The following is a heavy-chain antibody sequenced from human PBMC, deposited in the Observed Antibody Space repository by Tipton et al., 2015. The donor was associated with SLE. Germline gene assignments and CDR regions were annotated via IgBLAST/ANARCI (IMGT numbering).Heavy chain of an antibody. J-gene: IGHJ4*02. Sequence: TLSLTCTVSGGSISSHYWSWIRQPPGKGLEWIGYIYYSGSTNYNPSLKSRVTISVDTSKNQFSRKLSSVIAADTAVYYCARHRGIVGATTDYWGQGTLVTVSS. CDR3: ARHRGIVGATTDY. CDR2: IYYSGST. CDR1: GGSISSHY. D-gene: IGHD1-26*01. V-gene: IGHV4-59*08.